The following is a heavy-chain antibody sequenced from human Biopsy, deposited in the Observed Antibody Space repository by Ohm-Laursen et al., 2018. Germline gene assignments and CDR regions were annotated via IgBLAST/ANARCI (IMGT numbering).Heavy chain of an antibody. V-gene: IGHV3-23*01. D-gene: IGHD3-22*01. CDR2: INVSDAYT. CDR1: GFNCSSYA. J-gene: IGHJ4*02. CDR3: AKDWTSQYYYDRMYDY. Sequence: SLRLSCAASGFNCSSYAMSWVRQAQGRGMECVSVINVSDAYTYYADPIKDRFTISRDNSKNTLYLQMNSRRVEDKAVYYCAKDWTSQYYYDRMYDYWGQGTLVTVSS.